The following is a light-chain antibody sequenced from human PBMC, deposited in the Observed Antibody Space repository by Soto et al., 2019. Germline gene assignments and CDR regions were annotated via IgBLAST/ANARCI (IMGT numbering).Light chain of an antibody. CDR2: SNN. Sequence: QSVLTQPPPASGTPRQRVTISFSGSSSNIGSNTVNWYQQLPGTAPKLLIYSNNQRPSGVPDRFSGSKSGTSASLAISGLQSEDEADYYCAAWDDSLNGYVFGTGTKVTV. CDR1: SSNIGSNT. CDR3: AAWDDSLNGYV. J-gene: IGLJ1*01. V-gene: IGLV1-44*01.